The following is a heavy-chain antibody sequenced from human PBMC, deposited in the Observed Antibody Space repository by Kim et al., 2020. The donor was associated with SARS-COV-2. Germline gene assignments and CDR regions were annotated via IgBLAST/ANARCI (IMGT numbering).Heavy chain of an antibody. CDR3: ARGGHEVDTAMGYGMDV. J-gene: IGHJ6*02. CDR1: GFTFSSYS. V-gene: IGHV3-21*01. CDR2: ISSSSSYI. Sequence: GGSLRLSCAASGFTFSSYSMNWVRQAPGKGLEWVSSISSSSSYIYYADSVKGRFTISRDNAKNSLYLQMNSLRAEDTAVYYCARGGHEVDTAMGYGMDVWGQGTTVTVSS. D-gene: IGHD5-18*01.